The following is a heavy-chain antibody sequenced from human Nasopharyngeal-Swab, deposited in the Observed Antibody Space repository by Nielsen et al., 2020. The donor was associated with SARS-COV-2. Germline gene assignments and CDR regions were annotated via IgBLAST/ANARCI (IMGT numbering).Heavy chain of an antibody. CDR3: AKGDSAAGSSSDY. Sequence: GESLKISCAASGFTFSSYAMSWVRQAPGKGLEWVSTISGSGSSTYYADSVKGRFTISRDNSKNTLYLQMNRLRAEDTAVYYCAKGDSAAGSSSDYWGQGTLVIVSS. D-gene: IGHD6-13*01. V-gene: IGHV3-23*01. CDR2: ISGSGSST. J-gene: IGHJ4*02. CDR1: GFTFSSYA.